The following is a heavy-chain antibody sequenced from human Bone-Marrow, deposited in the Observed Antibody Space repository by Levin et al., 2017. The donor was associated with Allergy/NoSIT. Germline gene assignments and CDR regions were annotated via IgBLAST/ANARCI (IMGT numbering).Heavy chain of an antibody. J-gene: IGHJ4*02. CDR2: INPNTGGT. CDR1: GYTFTGYY. CDR3: AKERGGGTWYYDY. V-gene: IGHV1-2*06. D-gene: IGHD2-15*01. Sequence: VASVKVSCKASGYTFTGYYMHWVRQAPGQGLEWMGRINPNTGGTSYVQKFQGRVTMTRDTSINTAYMELSRLRSDDTAFYYCAKERGGGTWYYDYWGQGTLVTVSS.